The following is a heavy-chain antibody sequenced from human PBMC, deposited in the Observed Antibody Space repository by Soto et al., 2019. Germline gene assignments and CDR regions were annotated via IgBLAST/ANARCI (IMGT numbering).Heavy chain of an antibody. Sequence: EVQLVESGGGLVQPGGSLRLSCAASGFTFSSYSMNWVRQAPGKGLEWVSYISSSSSTIYYADSVKGRITISRDNAKNSLYLQMNSLRDEDTAVYYCARGGRGGYYCSGSYYKGVDYWGQGTLVTVSS. V-gene: IGHV3-48*02. CDR2: ISSSSSTI. CDR1: GFTFSSYS. D-gene: IGHD3-10*01. J-gene: IGHJ4*02. CDR3: ARGGRGGYYCSGSYYKGVDY.